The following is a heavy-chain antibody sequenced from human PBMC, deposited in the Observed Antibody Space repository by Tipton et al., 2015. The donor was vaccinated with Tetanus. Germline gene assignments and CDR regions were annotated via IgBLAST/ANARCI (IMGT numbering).Heavy chain of an antibody. Sequence: VQLVQSGAAVKKPGESLKISCQGSGYNFSHYSIGWVRQLPGRGLEWMGIVDPRDSQATYGPSVQGQVTLSADRSINVSYLQWGSLKASDTGLYYCARRRSAVLSGAYHWYFDRWGRGTLVGVSS. CDR3: ARRRSAVLSGAYHWYFDR. CDR1: GYNFSHYS. D-gene: IGHD3-3*01. J-gene: IGHJ2*01. CDR2: VDPRDSQA. V-gene: IGHV5-51*01.